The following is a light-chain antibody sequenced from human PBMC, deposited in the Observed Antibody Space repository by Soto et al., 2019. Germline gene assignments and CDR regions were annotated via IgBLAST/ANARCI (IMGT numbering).Light chain of an antibody. CDR1: QSVSSY. J-gene: IGKJ5*01. CDR2: DAS. V-gene: IGKV3-11*01. Sequence: EIVLTQSPATLSLSPGERATLSCRASQSVSSYLAWYQHKPGQAPRLLIHDASNRATGIPARFSGSGSGTDFTLPISSLEAEDFAVYYCQQRTNWPSSTFGQGTRLEIK. CDR3: QQRTNWPSST.